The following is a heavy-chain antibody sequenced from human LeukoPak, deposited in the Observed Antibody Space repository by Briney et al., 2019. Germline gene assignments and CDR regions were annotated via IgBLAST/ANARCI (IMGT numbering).Heavy chain of an antibody. CDR3: AKDHLPGIVVADRDY. Sequence: GGSLRLSCAASGFTFSSFWMSWIRQAPGKGLEWVASIKEDGREKYYVDSVKGRFTISRDNAKNSLYLQMNNLKAEDTGVYYCAKDHLPGIVVADRDYWGQGTLVTVSS. D-gene: IGHD6-19*01. V-gene: IGHV3-7*03. CDR1: GFTFSSFW. CDR2: IKEDGREK. J-gene: IGHJ4*02.